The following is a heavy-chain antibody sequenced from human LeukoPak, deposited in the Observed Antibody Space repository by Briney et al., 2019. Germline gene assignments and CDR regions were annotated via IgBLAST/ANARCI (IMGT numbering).Heavy chain of an antibody. V-gene: IGHV3-23*01. CDR1: GFTFSSYA. Sequence: GGSLRLSCAASGFTFSSYAMSWVRQAPGKGLDWVSGISGSGGISDYAESVKGRFTISRDNSKNTLYLQMNSLRAEDTAVYYCAKDRKVLRYFDWSLHYYYGMDVWGQGTTVTVSS. CDR3: AKDRKVLRYFDWSLHYYYGMDV. CDR2: ISGSGGIS. D-gene: IGHD3-9*01. J-gene: IGHJ6*02.